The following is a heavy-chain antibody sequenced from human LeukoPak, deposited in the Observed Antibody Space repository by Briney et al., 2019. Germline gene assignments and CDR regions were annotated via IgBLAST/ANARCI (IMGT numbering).Heavy chain of an antibody. Sequence: HGESLKISCKGFGYSFTNDWIGWVRQMPGKGLEWMGIIYPGDSDAKYSPSFQGQVTTSVDKSITTAYLQWSSLKASDTAMYYCARTNWGALDYWGQGTLVTVSS. CDR1: GYSFTNDW. V-gene: IGHV5-51*01. CDR2: IYPGDSDA. J-gene: IGHJ4*02. D-gene: IGHD7-27*01. CDR3: ARTNWGALDY.